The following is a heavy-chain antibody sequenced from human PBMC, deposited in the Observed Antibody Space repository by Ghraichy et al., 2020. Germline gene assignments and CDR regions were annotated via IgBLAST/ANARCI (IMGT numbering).Heavy chain of an antibody. D-gene: IGHD6-19*01. CDR3: ARKDDSGWIFDY. V-gene: IGHV4-59*01. CDR2: ISYSGST. Sequence: SETLSLTCTVSGGPMSSYYWSWIRQPPGKGLEWIGYISYSGSTGYNPSLKSRVTISVDTSKNQFSLRLSSVTAADTAVYYCARKDDSGWIFDYWGQGTLVTVSS. J-gene: IGHJ4*02. CDR1: GGPMSSYY.